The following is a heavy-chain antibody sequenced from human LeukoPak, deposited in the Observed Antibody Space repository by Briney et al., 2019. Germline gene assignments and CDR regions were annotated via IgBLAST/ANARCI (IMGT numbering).Heavy chain of an antibody. V-gene: IGHV3-23*01. CDR2: ISGSGGST. CDR1: GFTLSSMA. J-gene: IGHJ4*02. CDR3: AKSLLWFGELPPFGY. Sequence: HTGGSLSLSCAALGFTLSSMALTWVRKAQGKGLKWSSAISGSGGSTYYADSVKGRFTISRDNSKNTLYLQMNSLRAEDTAVYYCAKSLLWFGELPPFGYWGQGTLVTVSS. D-gene: IGHD3-10*01.